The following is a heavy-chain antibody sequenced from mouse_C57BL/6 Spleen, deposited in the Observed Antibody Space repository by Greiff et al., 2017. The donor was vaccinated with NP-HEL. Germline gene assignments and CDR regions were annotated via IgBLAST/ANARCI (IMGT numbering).Heavy chain of an antibody. CDR3: TPLITTVVAPVYFDY. D-gene: IGHD1-1*01. CDR1: GFNIKDDY. Sequence: EVQLVESGAELVRPGASVKLSCTASGFNIKDDYMHWVKQRPEQGLEWIGWIDPKNGDTEYASKFQGKATITADTSSNTAYLQLSSLTSEDTAVYYCTPLITTVVAPVYFDYWGQGTTLTVSS. V-gene: IGHV14-4*01. J-gene: IGHJ2*01. CDR2: IDPKNGDT.